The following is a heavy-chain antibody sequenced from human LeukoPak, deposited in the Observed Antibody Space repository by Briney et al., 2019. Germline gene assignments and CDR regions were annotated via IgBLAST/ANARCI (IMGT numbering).Heavy chain of an antibody. J-gene: IGHJ5*02. CDR3: ARDRPGRYCSTISCYSASPFDP. CDR2: IIPIFGTA. V-gene: IGHV1-69*13. CDR1: GGTVSRYP. D-gene: IGHD2-2*02. Sequence: ASVKVSCKASGGTVSRYPISWVRQAPGQGLEWMGGIIPIFGTANYAQKFQGRVTITADVSTSTAYMELSSLRSEDTAVYYCARDRPGRYCSTISCYSASPFDPWGQGTLVTVSS.